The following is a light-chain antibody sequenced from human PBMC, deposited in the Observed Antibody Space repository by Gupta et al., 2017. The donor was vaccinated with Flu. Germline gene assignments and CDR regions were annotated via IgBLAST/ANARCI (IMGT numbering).Light chain of an antibody. CDR2: GAS. J-gene: IGKJ3*01. CDR3: QQYGSSPVT. CDR1: QSVSSSY. V-gene: IGKV3-20*01. Sequence: EIVLTQSPGTLSLSPGERATLSCRASQSVSSSYLAWYQQKPGQAPRLLIYGASSRATGIPDRFSGSGSGTEFTLTISRLEPEDFAVYYCQQYGSSPVTFGHGTKVDIK.